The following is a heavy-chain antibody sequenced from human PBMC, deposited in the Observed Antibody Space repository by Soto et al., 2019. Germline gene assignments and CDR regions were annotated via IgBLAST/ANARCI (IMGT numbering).Heavy chain of an antibody. Sequence: GGSLSLSCAASGFTLSDYYMNWMRQAPGKGPEWVSYISASSSYTNYADSVQGRFTISRDNAKNSVYLHMNSLRAEDTAVYYCAFSPRPGGTGFDYWGQGTPVTVSS. J-gene: IGHJ4*02. V-gene: IGHV3-11*06. CDR3: AFSPRPGGTGFDY. CDR1: GFTLSDYY. D-gene: IGHD1-26*01. CDR2: ISASSSYT.